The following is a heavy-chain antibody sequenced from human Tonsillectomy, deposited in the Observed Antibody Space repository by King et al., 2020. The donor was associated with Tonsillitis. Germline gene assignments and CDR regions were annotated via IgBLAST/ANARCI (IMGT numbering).Heavy chain of an antibody. V-gene: IGHV4-34*01. CDR2: INHSGST. D-gene: IGHD4-23*01. CDR1: GGSFSGYY. J-gene: IGHJ5*02. Sequence: VQLQQWGAGLLKPSETLSLTCAVYGGSFSGYYWSWIRQPPGKGLEWIGEINHSGSTNYNPSLKSRVTISVDTSKNQFSLKLSSVTAADTAVYYCARGRKGINGGKFDPWGHGTLVTVSS. CDR3: ARGRKGINGGKFDP.